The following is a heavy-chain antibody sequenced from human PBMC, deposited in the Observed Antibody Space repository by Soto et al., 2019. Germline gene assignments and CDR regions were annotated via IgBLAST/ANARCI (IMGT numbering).Heavy chain of an antibody. Sequence: GASVKVSCKASGGTFSSYAISWVRQAPGQGLEWMGGIIPIFGTANYAQKFQGRVTITADESTSTAYMELSSLRSEDTAVYYCAGGGVPYYFDYWGQGTLVTVSS. CDR1: GGTFSSYA. V-gene: IGHV1-69*13. CDR3: AGGGVPYYFDY. J-gene: IGHJ4*02. CDR2: IIPIFGTA. D-gene: IGHD2-2*01.